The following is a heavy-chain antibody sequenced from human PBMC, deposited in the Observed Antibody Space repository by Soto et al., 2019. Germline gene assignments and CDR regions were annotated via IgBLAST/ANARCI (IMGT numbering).Heavy chain of an antibody. CDR1: GISLTAHG. CDR2: SWYDGKT. J-gene: IGHJ6*02. CDR3: ARVRNKNDKRLDV. V-gene: IGHV3-33*01. Sequence: QEQLVESGGGMVHPGTSLRLSCVTSGISLTAHGMHWVRQAPGKGLEWVALSWYDGKTFYGDSVKGRFTISRDTSTVFLDMRSLRPADTAVYFCARVRNKNDKRLDVWGQGTTVIV.